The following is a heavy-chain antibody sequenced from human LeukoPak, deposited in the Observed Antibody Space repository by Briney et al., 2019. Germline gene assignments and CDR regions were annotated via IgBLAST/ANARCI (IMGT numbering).Heavy chain of an antibody. D-gene: IGHD3-3*01. CDR3: ATPGVYYDFWSPAFDI. V-gene: IGHV4-34*01. J-gene: IGHJ3*02. Sequence: SETLSLTCAVYGGSFGGYYWSWIRQPPGKGLEWIGEINHSGSTNYNPSLKGRVTISVDTSKNQFSLKLSFVTSADTAVYYCATPGVYYDFWSPAFDIWGQGTMVTVSS. CDR1: GGSFGGYY. CDR2: INHSGST.